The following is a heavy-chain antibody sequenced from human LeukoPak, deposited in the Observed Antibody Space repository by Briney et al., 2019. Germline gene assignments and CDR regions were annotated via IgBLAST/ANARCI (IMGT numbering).Heavy chain of an antibody. V-gene: IGHV3-7*01. D-gene: IGHD3-10*01. CDR3: ARARRITMVRGAISI. Sequence: GGSLRLSCAASGFTFSIYWMSWVRQAPGKGLEWVANIKQDGSEKYYVDSVKGRFTISRDNAKNSLYLQMNRLRAEDTAVYYCARARRITMVRGAISIWGQGTMVTVSS. CDR1: GFTFSIYW. J-gene: IGHJ3*02. CDR2: IKQDGSEK.